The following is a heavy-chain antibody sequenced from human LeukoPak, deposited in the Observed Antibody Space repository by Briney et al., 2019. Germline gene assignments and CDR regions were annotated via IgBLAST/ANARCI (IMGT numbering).Heavy chain of an antibody. V-gene: IGHV4-59*01. J-gene: IGHJ4*02. CDR3: ARSRGYYYDSSGYLYYFDY. Sequence: SETLSLTCTVTGGSISSYYWSWIRRPPGKGLEWIGYIYYSGSTNYNPSLKSRVTISVDTSKNQFSLKLSSVTAADTAVYYCARSRGYYYDSSGYLYYFDYWGQGTLVTVSS. CDR2: IYYSGST. D-gene: IGHD3-22*01. CDR1: GGSISSYY.